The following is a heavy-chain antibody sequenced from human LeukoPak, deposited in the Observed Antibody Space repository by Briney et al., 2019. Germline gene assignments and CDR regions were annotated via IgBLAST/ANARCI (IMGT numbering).Heavy chain of an antibody. V-gene: IGHV1-18*01. CDR1: GYTFTIYG. Sequence: ASVRVSYKASGYTFTIYGISWVRQAPGQGREGRGGISAYNANTNYAQKLQGRVTLTEDTSPATAYMDLGSLTSADTAVYYCATDLNIGGYYYQNFWGQGTLVSVSS. CDR2: ISAYNANT. J-gene: IGHJ4*02. D-gene: IGHD3-22*01. CDR3: ATDLNIGGYYYQNF.